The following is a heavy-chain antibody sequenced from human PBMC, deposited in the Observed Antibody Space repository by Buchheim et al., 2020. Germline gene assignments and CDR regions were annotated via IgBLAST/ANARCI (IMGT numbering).Heavy chain of an antibody. CDR3: ARGLLLSGGITGTTRRGFDP. D-gene: IGHD1-7*01. CDR1: GGSFSGYY. CDR2: INHSGST. Sequence: QVQLQQWGAGLLKPSETLSLTCAVYGGSFSGYYWSWIRQPPGKGLEWIGEINHSGSTNYNPSLKSRVTISVDTSKNKFSLKLSSVTAADTAVYYCARGLLLSGGITGTTRRGFDPWGQGTL. V-gene: IGHV4-34*01. J-gene: IGHJ5*02.